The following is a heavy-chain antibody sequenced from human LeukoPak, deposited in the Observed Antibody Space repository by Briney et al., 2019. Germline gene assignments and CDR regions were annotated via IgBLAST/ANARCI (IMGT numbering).Heavy chain of an antibody. CDR2: ISWNSGGI. V-gene: IGHV3-9*01. Sequence: GGSLRLSCAASGFTFDDYAMHWVRQAPGKGLEWVSGISWNSGGIGYADSVKGRFTISRDNAKNSLYLQMNSLRAEDTALYYCAKAEYDFWSGYYNNDAFDIWGQGTMVTVSS. CDR1: GFTFDDYA. D-gene: IGHD3-3*01. CDR3: AKAEYDFWSGYYNNDAFDI. J-gene: IGHJ3*02.